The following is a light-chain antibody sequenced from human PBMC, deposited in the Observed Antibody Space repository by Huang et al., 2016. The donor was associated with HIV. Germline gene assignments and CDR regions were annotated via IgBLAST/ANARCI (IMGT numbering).Light chain of an antibody. CDR1: PIVSSN. Sequence: EIVMTQSPATLSASPGERATLSCRASPIVSSNLAWYQQKPGQAPRLLIYGASTRATGIPARFSGSGSGTEFTLTISSLQSEDFAVYYCQQNNNWPPLFTFGPGTKVDIK. CDR2: GAS. V-gene: IGKV3-15*01. CDR3: QQNNNWPPLFT. J-gene: IGKJ3*01.